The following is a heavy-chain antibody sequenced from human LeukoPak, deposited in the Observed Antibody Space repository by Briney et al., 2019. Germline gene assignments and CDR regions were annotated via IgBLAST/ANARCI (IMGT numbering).Heavy chain of an antibody. Sequence: GGSLRLSCAASGFTFSSYGMHWVRQAPGKGLEWVAFIRYDGSNKYYADSVKGRFTISRDNSKNTLYLQMNSLRAEDTAVYYCAKDLSIAAAGAFDYWGQGTLVTVSS. CDR3: AKDLSIAAAGAFDY. CDR2: IRYDGSNK. V-gene: IGHV3-30*02. D-gene: IGHD6-13*01. J-gene: IGHJ4*02. CDR1: GFTFSSYG.